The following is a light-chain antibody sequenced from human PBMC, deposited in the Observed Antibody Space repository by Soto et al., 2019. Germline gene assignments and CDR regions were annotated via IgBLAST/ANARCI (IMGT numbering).Light chain of an antibody. CDR1: QSINSN. Sequence: IVMTQSPATLSVSLGERATLSCRASQSINSNLAWYQQKPGQAPRLLMFRASIRAAGFPARFSGSGSGTDFTLTISRLEPEDFAVYYCQHYGSSPETFGQGTKVDIK. CDR2: RAS. V-gene: IGKV3-20*01. CDR3: QHYGSSPET. J-gene: IGKJ1*01.